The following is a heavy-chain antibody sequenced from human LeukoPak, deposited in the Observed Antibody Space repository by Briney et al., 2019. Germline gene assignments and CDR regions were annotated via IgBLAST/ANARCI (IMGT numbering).Heavy chain of an antibody. D-gene: IGHD5-12*01. CDR1: GGSISSYY. J-gene: IGHJ4*02. CDR3: ARDYNGYRYFDY. CDR2: IYYSGST. V-gene: IGHV4-59*01. Sequence: PSETLSLTCTVSGGSISSYYWSWIRQPPGKGLEWIGYIYYSGSTNYNPSLKSRVTISVDTSKNQFSLKLSSVTAADTAVYYCARDYNGYRYFDYWGQGTLVTVSS.